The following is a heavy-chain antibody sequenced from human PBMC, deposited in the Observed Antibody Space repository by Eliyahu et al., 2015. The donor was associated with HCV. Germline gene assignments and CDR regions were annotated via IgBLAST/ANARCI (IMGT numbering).Heavy chain of an antibody. CDR3: ARGEYYDRNGYFNLDL. Sequence: QVQLQESGPGLVKPSQTLSLTCTVSDDSISSGDYYWCWLQRPPGKGLEWIGYIYYNGRTHSTPSLRSRVTISVDTSKKQLSLRLTSVTAADTAVYYCARGEYYDRNGYFNLDLWGQGTLVTVSA. CDR2: IYYNGRT. V-gene: IGHV4-30-4*01. CDR1: DDSISSGDYY. J-gene: IGHJ5*02. D-gene: IGHD3-22*01.